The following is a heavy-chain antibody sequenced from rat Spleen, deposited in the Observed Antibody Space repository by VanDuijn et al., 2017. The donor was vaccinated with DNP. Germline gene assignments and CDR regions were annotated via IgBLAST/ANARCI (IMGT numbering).Heavy chain of an antibody. CDR2: IKKDSSTI. D-gene: IGHD3-5*01. J-gene: IGHJ2*01. V-gene: IGHV4-2*01. CDR1: GFTFYVYW. Sequence: EVKLVESGGGLVQPGRSLKLSCAASGFTFYVYWMDWVRQAPGKGLEWIGEIKKDSSTINYTPSLKDKFTISRDNAQNTLYLQMDSLRSEDTATYYCTTLGYWGQGVMVTVSS. CDR3: TTLGY.